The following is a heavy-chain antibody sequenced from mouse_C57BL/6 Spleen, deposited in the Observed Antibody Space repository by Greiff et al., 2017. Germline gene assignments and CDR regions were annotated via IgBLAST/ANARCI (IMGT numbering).Heavy chain of an antibody. CDR2: IHPNSGST. V-gene: IGHV1-64*01. D-gene: IGHD1-1*01. CDR1: GYTFTSYW. CDR3: ARYYYGSSQAWFAY. Sequence: QVQLQQSGAELVKPGASVKLSCKASGYTFTSYWMHWVKQRPGQGLEWIGMIHPNSGSTNYNEKFTSKATLTVDKSSSTAYMQLSSLTSEDSAVYYCARYYYGSSQAWFAYWGPGTLVTVSA. J-gene: IGHJ3*01.